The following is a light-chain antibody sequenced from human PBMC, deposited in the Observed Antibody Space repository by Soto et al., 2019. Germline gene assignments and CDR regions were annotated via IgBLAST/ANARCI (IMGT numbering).Light chain of an antibody. CDR3: LQYNSYSTFT. CDR2: KAS. J-gene: IGKJ3*01. Sequence: DIQMTQSPSTLSASVGDRVIITCRASQNIRNWLAWYQQKPGKAPEALIYKASRLESGVPSRFSGSGSGTEFTHTISNRQPDDSATYYCLQYNSYSTFTFGPGTKVDIK. CDR1: QNIRNW. V-gene: IGKV1-5*03.